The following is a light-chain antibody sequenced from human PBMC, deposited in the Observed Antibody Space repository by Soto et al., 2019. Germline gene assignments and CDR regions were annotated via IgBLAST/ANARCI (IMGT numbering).Light chain of an antibody. V-gene: IGLV2-14*01. J-gene: IGLJ1*01. CDR2: EVS. CDR1: SSDVGSYDH. Sequence: QSVLAQPAPVSGSPGQSITMSCSGTSSDVGSYDHVAWYQQFPGKTPKLMIYEVSNRPSGVSSRFSGSKSGNTASLTISGLQAEDEADYYCISYTGSSTSYVFGSGTKVTVL. CDR3: ISYTGSSTSYV.